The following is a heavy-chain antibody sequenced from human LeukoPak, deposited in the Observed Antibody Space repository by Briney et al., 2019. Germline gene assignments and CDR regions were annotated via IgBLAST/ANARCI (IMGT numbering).Heavy chain of an antibody. CDR3: ARDRISINALDM. V-gene: IGHV4-59*11. CDR1: GASSSGHY. Sequence: SETLSLTCTVSGASSSGHYLTWLRQPPGKGLEWIGYIPHIGSTNYNPSLKSRVTISVDTSKNQFSLKLTSVTAADTAVYYCARDRISINALDMWGQGTMVTVSS. D-gene: IGHD1-14*01. CDR2: IPHIGST. J-gene: IGHJ3*02.